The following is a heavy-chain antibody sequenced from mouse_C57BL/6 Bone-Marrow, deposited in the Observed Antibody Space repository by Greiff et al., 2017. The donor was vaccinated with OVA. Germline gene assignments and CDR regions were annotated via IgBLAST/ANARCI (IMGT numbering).Heavy chain of an antibody. J-gene: IGHJ3*01. V-gene: IGHV1-61*01. Sequence: VQLQQPGAELVRPGSSVKLSCKASGYTFTSYWMDWVKQRPGQGLEWIGNIYPSDSETHYNQKFKDKATLTVDKSSSTAYMQLSSLTSEDSAVYYCARGGLRRGCAYWGQGTLVTVSA. CDR3: ARGGLRRGCAY. CDR2: IYPSDSET. D-gene: IGHD2-4*01. CDR1: GYTFTSYW.